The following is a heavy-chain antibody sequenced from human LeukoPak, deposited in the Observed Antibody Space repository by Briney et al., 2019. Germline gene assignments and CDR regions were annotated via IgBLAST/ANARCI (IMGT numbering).Heavy chain of an antibody. CDR2: IYYSGST. Sequence: SETLSLTCTVSGGSISNYYWGWIRQPPGEGLEWIGSIYYSGSTYYNSSLQSRVTISVHMSNNQFALKLSSVTAADTAVYYCARVADYGDYVGGDWIDPWGQGTLVTVSS. J-gene: IGHJ5*02. V-gene: IGHV4-39*06. CDR1: GGSISNYY. CDR3: ARVADYGDYVGGDWIDP. D-gene: IGHD4-17*01.